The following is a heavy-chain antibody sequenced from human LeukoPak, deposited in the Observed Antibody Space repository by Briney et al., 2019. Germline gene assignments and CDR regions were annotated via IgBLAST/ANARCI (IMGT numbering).Heavy chain of an antibody. CDR3: ARLIYNTYTNNWRFDY. D-gene: IGHD1-1*01. V-gene: IGHV4-4*08. J-gene: IGHJ4*02. CDR1: GGSISSYY. CDR2: ISSSGST. Sequence: SETLSLTCAVSGGSISSYYWSWIRQPPGKGLECIGYISSSGSTNYNPSLVSRVTISKDMSKNQFSLKLSSVTAADTALYYCARLIYNTYTNNWRFDYWGPGTLVTVSS.